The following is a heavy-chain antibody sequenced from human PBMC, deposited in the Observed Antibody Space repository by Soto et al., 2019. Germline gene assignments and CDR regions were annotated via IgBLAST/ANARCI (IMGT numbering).Heavy chain of an antibody. CDR2: IYPGDSDT. J-gene: IGHJ6*02. CDR3: ARLSRYCTNGVRYTGGHYYYGMDV. V-gene: IGHV5-51*01. Sequence: GESLKISCKGSGYSFTSYWIGWVRQMPGKGLEWMGIIYPGDSDTRYSPSFQGQVTISADKSISTAYLQWSSLKASDTAMYYCARLSRYCTNGVRYTGGHYYYGMDVWGQGTTVTSP. D-gene: IGHD2-8*01. CDR1: GYSFTSYW.